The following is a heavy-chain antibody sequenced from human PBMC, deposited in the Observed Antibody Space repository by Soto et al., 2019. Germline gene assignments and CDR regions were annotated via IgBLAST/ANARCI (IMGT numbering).Heavy chain of an antibody. Sequence: GGSLRLSCAASGFTFSSYGMHWVRQAPGKGLEWVAVISYDGSYKYYGDSVKGRFTISRDNSKNTLYLQMNSLRAEDTAVYYCAKWAGGFDYWGQGTTVTVSS. V-gene: IGHV3-30*18. CDR1: GFTFSSYG. J-gene: IGHJ4*03. CDR2: ISYDGSYK. CDR3: AKWAGGFDY.